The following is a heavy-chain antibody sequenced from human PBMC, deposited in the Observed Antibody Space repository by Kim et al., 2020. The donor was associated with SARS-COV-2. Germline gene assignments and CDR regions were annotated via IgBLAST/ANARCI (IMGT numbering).Heavy chain of an antibody. Sequence: SETLSLTCTVSGGSISSYYWSWIRQPPGKGLEWIGYIYYSGSTNYNPSLKSRVTISVDTSKNQFSLKLSSVTAADTAVYYCARTHRSYYDNSGSFDPWGQGTLVTVSA. D-gene: IGHD3-22*01. J-gene: IGHJ5*02. V-gene: IGHV4-59*13. CDR2: IYYSGST. CDR1: GGSISSYY. CDR3: ARTHRSYYDNSGSFDP.